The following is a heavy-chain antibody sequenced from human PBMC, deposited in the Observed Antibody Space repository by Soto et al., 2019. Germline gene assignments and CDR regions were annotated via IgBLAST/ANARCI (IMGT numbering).Heavy chain of an antibody. CDR3: ARGRSWNYGAGDAFAI. J-gene: IGHJ3*02. D-gene: IGHD1-7*01. CDR2: INPGNGKT. Sequence: ASVKVSCKASGYSFTSYDMHRVRQAPGQRLEWMGRINPGNGKTKYSQKFQGRVTITRDKSTSTAYMELSSLRSEDTAVYYCARGRSWNYGAGDAFAIWGQGTMVTFSS. V-gene: IGHV1-3*01. CDR1: GYSFTSYD.